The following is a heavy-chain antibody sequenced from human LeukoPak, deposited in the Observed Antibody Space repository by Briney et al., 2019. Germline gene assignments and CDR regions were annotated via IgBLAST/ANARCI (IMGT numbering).Heavy chain of an antibody. J-gene: IGHJ2*01. CDR1: GYTFTGYY. Sequence: ASVKVSCKASGYTFTGYYMHWVRQAPGQGLEWMGWINPKSGGTNYAQKFQGRVTMTRDTSISTAYMELSRLRSDDTAVYYCARETHYYDSSGYRNYWYFDLWGRGTLVTVSS. V-gene: IGHV1-2*02. CDR3: ARETHYYDSSGYRNYWYFDL. CDR2: INPKSGGT. D-gene: IGHD3-22*01.